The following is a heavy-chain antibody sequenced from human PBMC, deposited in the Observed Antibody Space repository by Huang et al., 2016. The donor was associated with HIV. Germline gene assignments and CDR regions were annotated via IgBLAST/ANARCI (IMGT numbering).Heavy chain of an antibody. V-gene: IGHV1-8*01. CDR3: ARGLGRTRRFDY. Sequence: QVQLVQSGAEVRKPGASVKVSCKASGYTFSSYDINWVRQAPGQGLEWMGWMNTKRGNTGYAQKFKGRVAMTRNTSMTTAYMELRSLRSDDTAVYFCARGLGRTRRFDYWGQGALVNVYS. CDR2: MNTKRGNT. CDR1: GYTFSSYD. D-gene: IGHD2-2*01. J-gene: IGHJ4*02.